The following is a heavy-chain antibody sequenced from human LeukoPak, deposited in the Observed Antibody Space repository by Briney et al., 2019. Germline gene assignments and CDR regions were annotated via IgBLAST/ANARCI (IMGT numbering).Heavy chain of an antibody. V-gene: IGHV3-74*01. D-gene: IGHD2-2*01. CDR3: VSFYETY. CDR1: GNHW. Sequence: PGGSLRLSCAASGNHWMHWVRQAPGKGLVWVSHINSDGSWTSYADSVKGRFTISKDNAKNTVYLQMNNLRAEDTAVYYCVSFYETYWGRGTLVTDSS. CDR2: INSDGSWT. J-gene: IGHJ4*02.